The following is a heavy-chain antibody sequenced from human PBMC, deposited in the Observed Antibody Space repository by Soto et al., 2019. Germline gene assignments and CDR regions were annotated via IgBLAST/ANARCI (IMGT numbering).Heavy chain of an antibody. D-gene: IGHD3-22*01. J-gene: IGHJ4*02. V-gene: IGHV3-15*07. CDR3: TTDHVVYDSSGYYLGLDY. CDR2: IKSKTDGGTT. Sequence: GGSLRLSCAASGFTFSNAWMNWVRQAPGKGLEWVGRIKSKTDGGTTDYAAPVKGRFTISRDDSKNTLYLQMNSLKTEDTAVYYCTTDHVVYDSSGYYLGLDYWGQGTLVTVSS. CDR1: GFTFSNAW.